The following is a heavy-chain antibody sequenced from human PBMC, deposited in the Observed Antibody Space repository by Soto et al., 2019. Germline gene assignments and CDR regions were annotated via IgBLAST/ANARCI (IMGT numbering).Heavy chain of an antibody. V-gene: IGHV4-34*01. CDR1: VASVSGYY. Sequence: SESLSLTCSVYVASVSGYYWSWIRQSPGKGLEWIGEIHHSGSTHYNPSLKSRLTFSIDESQSQFYMMLTSVTAADTALYFCARGHSTSGYDSWGQGSLVTVSS. CDR2: IHHSGST. J-gene: IGHJ4*02. D-gene: IGHD6-6*01. CDR3: ARGHSTSGYDS.